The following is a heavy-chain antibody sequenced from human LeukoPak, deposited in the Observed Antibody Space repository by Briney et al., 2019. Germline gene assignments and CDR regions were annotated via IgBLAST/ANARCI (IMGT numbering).Heavy chain of an antibody. Sequence: VASVKVSCKASGYTFTGYYMHWVRQAPGQGLEWMGWINPNGGGANYSQKFQGRVTMTRDTSISTAYMELSRLRSDDTAVYYCARDMITGTTDYYYGMDVWGQGTTVTVSS. V-gene: IGHV1-2*02. J-gene: IGHJ6*02. CDR2: INPNGGGA. CDR3: ARDMITGTTDYYYGMDV. CDR1: GYTFTGYY. D-gene: IGHD1-7*01.